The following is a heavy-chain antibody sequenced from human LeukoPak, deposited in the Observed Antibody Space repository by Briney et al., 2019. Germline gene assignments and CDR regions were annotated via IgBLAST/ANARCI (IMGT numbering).Heavy chain of an antibody. J-gene: IGHJ6*03. D-gene: IGHD5-24*01. CDR3: ARLGFGYISNSYYYYMDV. CDR2: IHSSGST. CDR1: GGSLSPYY. Sequence: SETLSLTCTVSGGSLSPYYWTWIRQAPGKGLEYIAYIHSSGSTNYIPSLKSRVTISVDTSKNHFSLEMRYVTAADTAVYYCARLGFGYISNSYYYYMDVWGKGTTVTVSS. V-gene: IGHV4-59*08.